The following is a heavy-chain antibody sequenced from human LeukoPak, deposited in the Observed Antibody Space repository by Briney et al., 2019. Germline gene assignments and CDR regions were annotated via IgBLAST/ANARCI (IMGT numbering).Heavy chain of an antibody. CDR3: ARGGIVVVPAAGDAFDI. D-gene: IGHD2-2*01. J-gene: IGHJ3*02. CDR1: GYTFTSYG. CDR2: ISAYNGNT. V-gene: IGHV1-18*01. Sequence: GASVKVSCKASGYTFTSYGISWVPQAPGQGLEWMGWISAYNGNTNYAQKLQGRVTMTTDTSTSTAYMELRSLRSDDTAVYYCARGGIVVVPAAGDAFDIWGQGTMVTVSS.